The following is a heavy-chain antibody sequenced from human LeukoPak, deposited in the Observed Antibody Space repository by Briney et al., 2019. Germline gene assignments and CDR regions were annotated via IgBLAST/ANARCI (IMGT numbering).Heavy chain of an antibody. CDR2: ISSSGSTI. CDR3: AKASDYDILTGPIFDY. D-gene: IGHD3-9*01. CDR1: GFTFSSYE. J-gene: IGHJ4*02. V-gene: IGHV3-48*03. Sequence: GGSLRLSCAASGFTFSSYEMNWVRQAPGKGLEWVSYISSSGSTIYYADSVKGRFTISRDNAKNSLYLQMNSLRAEDTALYYCAKASDYDILTGPIFDYWGQGTLVTVSS.